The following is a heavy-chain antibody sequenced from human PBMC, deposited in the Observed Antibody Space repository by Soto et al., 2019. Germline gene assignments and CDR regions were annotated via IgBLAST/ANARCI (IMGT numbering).Heavy chain of an antibody. CDR3: TTNPLHPDYGDFVDYYFDY. J-gene: IGHJ4*02. CDR1: GFTFSNAW. Sequence: GGSLRLSCAASGFTFSNAWMNWVRQAPGKGLEWVGRIKSKTDGGTTDYAAPVKGRFTISRDDSKNTLYLQMNSLKTEDTAVYYCTTNPLHPDYGDFVDYYFDYWGQGTLVTVSS. D-gene: IGHD4-17*01. V-gene: IGHV3-15*07. CDR2: IKSKTDGGTT.